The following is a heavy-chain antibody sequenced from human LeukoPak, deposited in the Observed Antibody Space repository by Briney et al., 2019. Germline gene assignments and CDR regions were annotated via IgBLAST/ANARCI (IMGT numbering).Heavy chain of an antibody. Sequence: GGSLRLSCAASGFTFSSYAMSWVRQAPGKGLEWVSSISSSSSYIYYADSVKGRFTISRDNAKNSLYLQMNSLRAEDTAVYYCARTRDIVVVPATGYYGMDVWGQGTTVTVSS. CDR1: GFTFSSYA. CDR3: ARTRDIVVVPATGYYGMDV. D-gene: IGHD2-2*01. J-gene: IGHJ6*02. V-gene: IGHV3-21*01. CDR2: ISSSSSYI.